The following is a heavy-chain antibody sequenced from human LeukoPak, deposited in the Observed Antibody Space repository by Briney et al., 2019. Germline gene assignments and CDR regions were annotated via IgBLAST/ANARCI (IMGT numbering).Heavy chain of an antibody. J-gene: IGHJ6*03. CDR2: ISYDGSNK. CDR1: GFTFSSYA. CDR3: ARYPIFGGASLYYYYMDV. Sequence: GGSLRLSCAASGFTFSSYAMHWVRQAPGKGLEWVAVISYDGSNKYYADSVKGRFTISRDNSKNTLYLQMNSLRAEDTAVYYCARYPIFGGASLYYYYMDVWGKGTTVTVSS. D-gene: IGHD3-3*01. V-gene: IGHV3-30*04.